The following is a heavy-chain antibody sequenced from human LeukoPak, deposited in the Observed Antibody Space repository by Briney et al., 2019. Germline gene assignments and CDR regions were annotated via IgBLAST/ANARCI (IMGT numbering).Heavy chain of an antibody. D-gene: IGHD3-22*01. Sequence: GGSLRLSCTASGFTFSSYAMSWVRQAPGKGLEWVSAISGSGGSTYYADSVKGRFTISRDNSKNTLYLQMNSLRAEDTAVYYCAKDPYYYDSSGLNWFDPWGQGTLVTVSS. CDR3: AKDPYYYDSSGLNWFDP. CDR1: GFTFSSYA. J-gene: IGHJ5*02. V-gene: IGHV3-23*01. CDR2: ISGSGGST.